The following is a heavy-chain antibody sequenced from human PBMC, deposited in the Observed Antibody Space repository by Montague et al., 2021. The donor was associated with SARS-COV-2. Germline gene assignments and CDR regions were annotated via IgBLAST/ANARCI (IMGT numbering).Heavy chain of an antibody. V-gene: IGHV4-34*01. CDR1: GGSFSGFH. D-gene: IGHD3-10*01. Sequence: SETLSPTSAVYGGSFSGFHWTWIRQSPGEGLEWIGEIYHSGSTNYNPSLKSRVTISVDKSKNQFSLKLSSVTAADTAVYYCARVHPLWFGELLLDYYYYYGMDVWGQGTTVTVSS. J-gene: IGHJ6*02. CDR2: IYHSGST. CDR3: ARVHPLWFGELLLDYYYYYGMDV.